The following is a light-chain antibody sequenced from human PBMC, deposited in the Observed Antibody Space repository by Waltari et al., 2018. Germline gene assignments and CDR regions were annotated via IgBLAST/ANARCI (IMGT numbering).Light chain of an antibody. CDR3: QQLNSYPLT. Sequence: IQLTQSPSSLSASVGDRVTITCRASQGISSYLVWYQQKPGKAPKLLIYTASTLQSGVPSRFSGSGSGTDFTLTISSLQPEDFATYYCQQLNSYPLTFGGGTKVGIK. V-gene: IGKV1-9*01. J-gene: IGKJ4*01. CDR2: TAS. CDR1: QGISSY.